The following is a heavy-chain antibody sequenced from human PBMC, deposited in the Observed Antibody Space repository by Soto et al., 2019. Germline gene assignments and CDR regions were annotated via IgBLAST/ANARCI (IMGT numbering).Heavy chain of an antibody. CDR1: GGSISSGGYY. J-gene: IGHJ4*02. V-gene: IGHV4-31*03. CDR3: ARGGIAAAAPPDY. CDR2: IYYSGST. Sequence: QVQLQESGPGLVKPSQTLSLTCTVSGGSISSGGYYWSWIRQHPGKGLEWIGYIYYSGSTYYNPSLKSRVTIAVDTSKNTFSLKLSSVTAADTAVYYCARGGIAAAAPPDYWGQGTLVTVSS. D-gene: IGHD6-13*01.